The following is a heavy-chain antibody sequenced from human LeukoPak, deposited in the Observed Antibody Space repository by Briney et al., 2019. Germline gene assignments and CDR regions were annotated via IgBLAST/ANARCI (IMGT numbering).Heavy chain of an antibody. CDR1: GFTFSSYD. CDR3: ARGSGPGVTTIDS. CDR2: FHSDGFA. Sequence: GGSLRLPCAASGFTFSSYDMHWVRQATGKGLEWVSGFHSDGFAYYSDSVKGRFTISRENAKNSLYLQMNRLRAGDTAVYYCARGSGPGVTTIDSWGQGTLVTVSS. J-gene: IGHJ4*02. V-gene: IGHV3-13*01. D-gene: IGHD4-17*01.